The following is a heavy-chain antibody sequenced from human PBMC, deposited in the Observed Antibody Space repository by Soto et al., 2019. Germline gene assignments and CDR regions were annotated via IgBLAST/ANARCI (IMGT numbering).Heavy chain of an antibody. J-gene: IGHJ4*02. CDR3: ARAIWGSSSWWDY. CDR2: ISTGSSHT. V-gene: IGHV3-11*05. Sequence: QVQLVESGGGLVKPGGSLRLSCAASGFTFSDYYMSWIRRAPGKGLEWVSYISTGSSHTNYADSVKGRFTISRDNAKNSLYLQMNSLRADDTAVYYCARAIWGSSSWWDYCGQGTLVTVSS. CDR1: GFTFSDYY. D-gene: IGHD6-13*01.